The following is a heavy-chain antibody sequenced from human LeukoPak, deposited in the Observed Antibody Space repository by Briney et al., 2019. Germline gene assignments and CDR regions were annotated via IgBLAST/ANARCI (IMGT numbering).Heavy chain of an antibody. CDR1: GGSISSSSYY. CDR3: ASISAGSRGYYFDY. Sequence: SETLSLTCTVSGGSISSSSYYWGWIRQPPGKGLEWIGSIYYSGSTYYNPSLKSRVTISVDTSKNQFSLKLSSVTAADTAVYYCASISAGSRGYYFDYWGQGTLVTVSS. V-gene: IGHV4-39*01. CDR2: IYYSGST. J-gene: IGHJ4*02. D-gene: IGHD6-25*01.